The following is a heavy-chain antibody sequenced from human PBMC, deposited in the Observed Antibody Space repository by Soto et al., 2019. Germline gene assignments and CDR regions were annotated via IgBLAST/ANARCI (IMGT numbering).Heavy chain of an antibody. J-gene: IGHJ5*02. CDR1: GFTFSSYA. D-gene: IGHD2-2*01. CDR3: AKAGSRALGYCSSPSCYSASFDP. V-gene: IGHV3-23*01. Sequence: EVQLLESGGGLVQPGGSLRLSCAASGFTFSSYAMSWVRQAPGKGLEWVSAISGSGGSTYYADSVKGRFTISRDNSKNTLYLQMNSLRADVTAVYYCAKAGSRALGYCSSPSCYSASFDPWGEGTLVAFSS. CDR2: ISGSGGST.